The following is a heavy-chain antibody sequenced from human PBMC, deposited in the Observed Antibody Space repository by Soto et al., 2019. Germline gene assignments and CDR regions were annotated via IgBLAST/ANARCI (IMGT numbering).Heavy chain of an antibody. J-gene: IGHJ6*02. CDR3: ARRSPYSSGWYEDYYYGMDV. V-gene: IGHV1-3*01. Sequence: ASVKVSCKASGYTFTSYAMHWVRQARGQRLEWMGWINAGNGNTKYSQKFQGRVTITRDTSASTAYMELSSLRSEDTAVYYCARRSPYSSGWYEDYYYGMDVWGQGTTVTVSS. D-gene: IGHD6-19*01. CDR1: GYTFTSYA. CDR2: INAGNGNT.